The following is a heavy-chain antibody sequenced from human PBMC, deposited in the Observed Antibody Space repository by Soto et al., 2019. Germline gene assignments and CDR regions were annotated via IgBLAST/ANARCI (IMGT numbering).Heavy chain of an antibody. CDR3: AREYHAWTLDYGLDV. CDR1: GFTFSTYS. V-gene: IGHV3-21*01. Sequence: GGSLRLSCVVSGFTFSTYSINWVRRAPGKGLEWVSSISSRSDIYYADSVKGRFTISRDNAKNSVSLQMNSLRAEDTAVYYCAREYHAWTLDYGLDVWGQGTTVPVSS. CDR2: ISSRSDI. J-gene: IGHJ6*02. D-gene: IGHD1-1*01.